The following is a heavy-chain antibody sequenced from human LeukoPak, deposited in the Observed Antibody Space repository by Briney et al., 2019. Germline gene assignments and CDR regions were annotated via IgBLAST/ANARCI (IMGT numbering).Heavy chain of an antibody. CDR2: ISGSGRST. CDR3: AKALDDYNGIDV. J-gene: IGHJ6*02. Sequence: GGSLRLSCAASGFTFSSYAMSWVRQAPGKGLAWVAGISGSGRSTHSADSVKGRFTISSDNSKNMLYLQMNNLRAEYTALYDWAKALDDYNGIDVWGQGTTVIVSS. V-gene: IGHV3-23*01. D-gene: IGHD3-16*01. CDR1: GFTFSSYA.